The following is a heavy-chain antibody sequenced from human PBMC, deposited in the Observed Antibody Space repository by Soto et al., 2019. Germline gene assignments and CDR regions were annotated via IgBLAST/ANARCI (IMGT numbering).Heavy chain of an antibody. CDR2: ISYDGSNK. V-gene: IGHV3-30*04. Sequence: GESLKISCAASGFTFSSYAMHWVRQAPGKGLEWVAVISYDGSNKYYADSVKGRFTISRDNSKNTLYLQMNSLRAEDTAVYYCARAHSSGWYLYYYYGMDVWGQGTTVTVSS. D-gene: IGHD6-19*01. J-gene: IGHJ6*02. CDR3: ARAHSSGWYLYYYYGMDV. CDR1: GFTFSSYA.